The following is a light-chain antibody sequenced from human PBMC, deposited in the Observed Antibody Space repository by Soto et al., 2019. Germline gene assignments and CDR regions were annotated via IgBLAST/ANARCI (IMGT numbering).Light chain of an antibody. CDR1: SGHSNDA. J-gene: IGLJ2*01. V-gene: IGLV4-69*01. CDR3: HTWVTGIHI. Sequence: QSVLTQSPSVSASLGASVTLTCTLSSGHSNDAIAWHQQQPEKGPRFLLKLNSDGSHSKGDGIPDRFSGSSSGAERYLTISPLQSEDESDYYCHTWVTGIHIFGGGTQLTVL. CDR2: LNSDGSH.